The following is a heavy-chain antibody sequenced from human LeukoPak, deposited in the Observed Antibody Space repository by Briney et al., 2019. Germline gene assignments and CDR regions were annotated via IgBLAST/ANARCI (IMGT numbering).Heavy chain of an antibody. CDR3: ARDSRVVVPAAIRFWDY. CDR2: ISSSSSYI. CDR1: GFTFSSYS. D-gene: IGHD2-2*02. V-gene: IGHV3-21*01. J-gene: IGHJ4*02. Sequence: GGSLRLSCAASGFTFSSYSMNWVRQAPGKGLEWVSSISSSSSYIYYADSVKGRFTISRDNAKNSLYLQMNSLRAEDTAVYYCARDSRVVVPAAIRFWDYWGQGTLVTVSS.